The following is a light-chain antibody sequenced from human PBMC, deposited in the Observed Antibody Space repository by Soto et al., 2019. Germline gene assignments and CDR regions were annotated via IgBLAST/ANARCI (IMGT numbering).Light chain of an antibody. J-gene: IGKJ1*01. V-gene: IGKV1-5*03. Sequence: DIQMTQSPSTLSASIGDRVTITCRASQNIMTWLAWHQQKPGKAPKLLIFKASDLDVGVPSRFAGRGSGTEFTLTISNLQPDDVATYYCQQYNAYSPWTFGQGTKVEIK. CDR3: QQYNAYSPWT. CDR2: KAS. CDR1: QNIMTW.